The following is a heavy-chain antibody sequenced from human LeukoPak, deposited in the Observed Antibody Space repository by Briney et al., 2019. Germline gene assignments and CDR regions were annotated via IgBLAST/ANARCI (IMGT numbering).Heavy chain of an antibody. CDR2: IKSKTDGGTT. Sequence: GGSLRLSCAASGFTFSNAWMSWVRQAPGKGLEWVGRIKSKTDGGTTDYAAPVKGRFTISRDDSKNTLYLQMNSLKTEDTAVYYCTTEEYYDNSGYYYGGYFDYWGQGTLVTVSS. V-gene: IGHV3-15*01. D-gene: IGHD3-22*01. CDR1: GFTFSNAW. J-gene: IGHJ4*02. CDR3: TTEEYYDNSGYYYGGYFDY.